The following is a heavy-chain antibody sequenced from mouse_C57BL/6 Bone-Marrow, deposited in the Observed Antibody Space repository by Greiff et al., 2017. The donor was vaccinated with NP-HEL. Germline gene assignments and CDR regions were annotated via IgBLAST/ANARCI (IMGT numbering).Heavy chain of an antibody. V-gene: IGHV1-76*01. Sequence: FQLQQSGAELLRPGASVKLSCKAPGYTFPAYYINWVKQRPGQGLEWIARIYPGSGNTYYNEKFKGKATLTAEKSSSTAYMQLSSLTSEDSAVYFCARGYDGYFYAMDYWGQGTSVTVSS. CDR1: GYTFPAYY. D-gene: IGHD2-3*01. CDR2: IYPGSGNT. CDR3: ARGYDGYFYAMDY. J-gene: IGHJ4*01.